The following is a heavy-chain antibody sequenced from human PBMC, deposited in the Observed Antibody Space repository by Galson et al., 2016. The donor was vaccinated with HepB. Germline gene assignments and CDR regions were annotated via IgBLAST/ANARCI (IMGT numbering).Heavy chain of an antibody. CDR2: FYGGGTI. CDR3: ARLRPEYNYAYDY. J-gene: IGHJ4*02. V-gene: IGHV3-53*01. D-gene: IGHD5-18*01. CDR1: GFTVSSNH. Sequence: SLRLSCAASGFTVSSNHMRWVRQAPGKGLEWVSVFYGGGTINYADSVKGRFTVSRENSENTLFLQMKSLRADDTAVYYCARLRPEYNYAYDYWGQGTLVTVSS.